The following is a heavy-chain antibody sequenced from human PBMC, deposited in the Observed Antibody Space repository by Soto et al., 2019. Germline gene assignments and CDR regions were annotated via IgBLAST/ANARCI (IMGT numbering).Heavy chain of an antibody. CDR1: GYTFTSYD. V-gene: IGHV1-8*01. CDR2: MNPNSGNT. J-gene: IGHJ6*03. Sequence: ASVKVSCKASGYTFTSYDINWVRQATGQGLEWMGWMNPNSGNTGYAQKFQGRVTMTRNTSISTAYMELSSLRSEDTAVYYCARVWIQPPHYYYYMDVWGKGTTVTSP. D-gene: IGHD5-18*01. CDR3: ARVWIQPPHYYYYMDV.